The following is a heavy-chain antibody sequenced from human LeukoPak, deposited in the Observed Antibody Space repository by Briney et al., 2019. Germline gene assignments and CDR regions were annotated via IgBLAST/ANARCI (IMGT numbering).Heavy chain of an antibody. V-gene: IGHV3-48*03. CDR1: GFTFSSYE. CDR2: ISSSGSTI. CDR3: AGSSYSSGWYQVGYFDY. Sequence: GGSLRLSCAASGFTFSSYEMNWVRQAPGKGLEWVSYISSSGSTIYYADSVKGRFTISRDNAKNSLYLQMNSLRAEDTAVYYCAGSSYSSGWYQVGYFDYWGQGTLVTVSS. D-gene: IGHD6-19*01. J-gene: IGHJ4*02.